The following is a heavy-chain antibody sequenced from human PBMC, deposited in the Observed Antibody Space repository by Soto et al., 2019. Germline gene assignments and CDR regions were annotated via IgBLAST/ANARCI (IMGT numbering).Heavy chain of an antibody. CDR2: IYHSGST. J-gene: IGHJ4*02. CDR1: GGSISSGGYS. D-gene: IGHD3-3*01. CDR3: VRGGFGVARDY. Sequence: QLQLQESGSGLVKPSQTLSLTCAVSGGSISSGGYSWSWIRQPPGKGLEWIGYIYHSGSTYYNPSLKSRVTISVYRSKNQFSLKLSSVTAADTAVYYCVRGGFGVARDYWGQGTLVTVSS. V-gene: IGHV4-30-2*01.